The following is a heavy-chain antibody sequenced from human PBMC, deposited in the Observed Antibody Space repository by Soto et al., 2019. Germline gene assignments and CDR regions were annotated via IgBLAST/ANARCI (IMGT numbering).Heavy chain of an antibody. V-gene: IGHV4-31*03. J-gene: IGHJ4*02. Sequence: PSETLSLTCTVSGGSISSGGYYWSWIRQHPGKGLEWIGYIYYSGSTYYNPSLKSRVTISVDTSKNQFSLKLSSVTAADTAMYYCARGVIGYCSSTSCRTGLDYWGQGTLVTVSS. CDR2: IYYSGST. D-gene: IGHD2-2*01. CDR3: ARGVIGYCSSTSCRTGLDY. CDR1: GGSISSGGYY.